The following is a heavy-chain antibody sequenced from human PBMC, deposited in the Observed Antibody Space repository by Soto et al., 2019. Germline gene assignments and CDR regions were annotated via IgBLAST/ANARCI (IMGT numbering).Heavy chain of an antibody. Sequence: QVQLVESGGGVVQPGRSLRLSCAASGFTFSTYGMHWVRQAPGKGLAWVAVRSYDGGNKYYTDSVKDRFTISRDNSKNTVYLQMNSLRAEDTAVYFCAKDGNVFSTGWYAPSLDYWGQGALVTVSS. CDR1: GFTFSTYG. J-gene: IGHJ4*02. CDR2: RSYDGGNK. V-gene: IGHV3-30*18. D-gene: IGHD6-19*01. CDR3: AKDGNVFSTGWYAPSLDY.